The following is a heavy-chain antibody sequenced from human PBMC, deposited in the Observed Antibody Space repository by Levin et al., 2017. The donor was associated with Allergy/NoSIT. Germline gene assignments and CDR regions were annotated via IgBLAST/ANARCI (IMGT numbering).Heavy chain of an antibody. CDR2: IKEDGSEK. V-gene: IGHV3-7*01. CDR1: GFTFNTYW. Sequence: PGGSLRLSCEASGFTFNTYWMSWVRQAPGKGPEWVANIKEDGSEKYYVDSVKGRFTISRDNAKNSVYLQMNSLRDEDTAVYHCATGVGRFAYWGQGTLVTVSS. D-gene: IGHD7-27*01. CDR3: ATGVGRFAY. J-gene: IGHJ4*02.